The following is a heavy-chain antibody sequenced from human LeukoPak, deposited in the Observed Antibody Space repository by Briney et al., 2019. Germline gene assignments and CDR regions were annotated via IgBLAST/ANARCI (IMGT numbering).Heavy chain of an antibody. Sequence: PGGSLRLSCAASGFTFSSYAMSWVPQAPGKGLEWVSDINWNGGSTGYADSVKGRFTISRDNAKNSLYLQMNSLRAEDTDLYHCARGYDILTGANWFDPWGQGTLVTVSS. CDR2: INWNGGST. D-gene: IGHD3-9*01. J-gene: IGHJ5*02. CDR3: ARGYDILTGANWFDP. V-gene: IGHV3-20*01. CDR1: GFTFSSYA.